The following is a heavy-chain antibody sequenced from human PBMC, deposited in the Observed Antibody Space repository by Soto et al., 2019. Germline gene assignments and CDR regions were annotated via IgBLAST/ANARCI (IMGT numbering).Heavy chain of an antibody. CDR1: GYTFTSYG. J-gene: IGHJ4*02. CDR2: ISAYNGNT. V-gene: IGHV1-18*01. D-gene: IGHD4-17*01. CDR3: ARDYGDYVDMGYFDY. Sequence: ASVKVSCKASGYTFTSYGISWVRQAPGQGLEWMGWISAYNGNTNYAQKLQGRVTMTTDTSTSTAYMELRSLRSDDTAVYYCARDYGDYVDMGYFDYWGQGTLVTVSS.